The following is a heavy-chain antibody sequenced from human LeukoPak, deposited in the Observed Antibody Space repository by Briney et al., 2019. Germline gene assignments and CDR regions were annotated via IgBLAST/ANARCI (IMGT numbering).Heavy chain of an antibody. CDR1: GFTFSSYA. V-gene: IGHV3-23*01. Sequence: GGSLRLSCAASGFTFSSYAMSWVRQAPGKGLEWVSAISGSGGSTYYADSVKGRFTISRDNSKNTLYLHMNSLRAEDTAVYYCAKLLYYYDSSGYYYVAPFDYWGQGTLVTVSS. CDR2: ISGSGGST. D-gene: IGHD3-22*01. J-gene: IGHJ4*02. CDR3: AKLLYYYDSSGYYYVAPFDY.